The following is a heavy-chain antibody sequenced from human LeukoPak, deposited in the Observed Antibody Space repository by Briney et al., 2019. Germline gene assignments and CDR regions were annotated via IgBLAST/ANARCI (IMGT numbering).Heavy chain of an antibody. CDR3: AKDSYYYDSSGSFDC. CDR1: GFTFTGNS. CDR2: IHRDGGMT. V-gene: IGHV3-74*01. J-gene: IGHJ4*02. Sequence: AGGSLRLSCAASGFTFTGNSMHWVRQGPGKGLVWVARIHRDGGMTRYADSVEGRFTISRDNAKNTLYLQMNSLRAEDTAVYYCAKDSYYYDSSGSFDCWGQGTLVTVSS. D-gene: IGHD3-22*01.